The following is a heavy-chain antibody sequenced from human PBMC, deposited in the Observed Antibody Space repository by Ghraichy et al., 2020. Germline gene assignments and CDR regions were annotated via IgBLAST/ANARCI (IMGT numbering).Heavy chain of an antibody. CDR3: ARAPPMITFGGVIVIYGGWFDP. D-gene: IGHD3-16*02. Sequence: SETLSLTCAVYGGSFSGYYWSWIRQPPGKGLEWIGEINHSGSTNYNPSLKSRVTISVDTSKNQFSLKLSSVTAADTAVYYCARAPPMITFGGVIVIYGGWFDPWGQGTLVTVSS. CDR2: INHSGST. CDR1: GGSFSGYY. V-gene: IGHV4-34*01. J-gene: IGHJ5*02.